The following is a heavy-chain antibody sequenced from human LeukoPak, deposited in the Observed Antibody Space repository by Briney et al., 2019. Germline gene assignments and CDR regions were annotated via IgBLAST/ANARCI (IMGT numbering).Heavy chain of an antibody. V-gene: IGHV3-30*02. CDR2: IRYDGSNK. J-gene: IGHJ5*02. Sequence: PGGSLRLSCAASGFTFSSYGMHWVRQAPGKGLEWVAFIRYDGSNKYYADSVKGRFTISRDNSKNTLYLQMNSLRAEDTAVYYCAKAPPSSGYYYGYSPFDPWGQGTLVTVSS. CDR3: AKAPPSSGYYYGYSPFDP. CDR1: GFTFSSYG. D-gene: IGHD3-22*01.